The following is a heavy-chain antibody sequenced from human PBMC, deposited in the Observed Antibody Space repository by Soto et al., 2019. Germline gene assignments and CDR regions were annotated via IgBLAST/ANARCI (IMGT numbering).Heavy chain of an antibody. J-gene: IGHJ6*02. D-gene: IGHD3-10*01. CDR3: AFGCLSYPDYGLDV. CDR2: IIPVFGTT. CDR1: GGSFSAYA. Sequence: QVQVVQSGAEVKKPGSSVKVSCRASGGSFSAYALSWVRQAPGQGLEWMGGIIPVFGTTNYARKFQGRLSVSADRGTSTASADMELSSPRSEDTAIYYCAFGCLSYPDYGLDVWGRGTTVIVSS. V-gene: IGHV1-69*06.